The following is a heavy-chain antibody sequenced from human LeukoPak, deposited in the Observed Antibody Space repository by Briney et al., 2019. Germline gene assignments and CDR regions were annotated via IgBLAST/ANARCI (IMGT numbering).Heavy chain of an antibody. CDR2: IYYSGST. Sequence: SETLSLTCTVSRGSISSYYWSWIRQPPGQGLEWIGYIYYSGSTDYNPSLKSRVNISVDTSKNKFSLKLSSVTAADTAVYFCARVRVSSGSHPWYFDYWGQGTLVTVSS. CDR1: RGSISSYY. D-gene: IGHD3-22*01. CDR3: ARVRVSSGSHPWYFDY. V-gene: IGHV4-59*01. J-gene: IGHJ4*02.